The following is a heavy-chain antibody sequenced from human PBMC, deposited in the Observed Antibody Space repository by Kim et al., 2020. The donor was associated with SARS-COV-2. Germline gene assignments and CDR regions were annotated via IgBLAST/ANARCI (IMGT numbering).Heavy chain of an antibody. D-gene: IGHD2-2*01. CDR2: ISYDGSNK. V-gene: IGHV3-30-3*01. J-gene: IGHJ5*02. Sequence: GGSLRLSCAASGFTFSSYAMHWVRQAPGKGLEWVAVISYDGSNKYYADSVKGRFTISRDNSKNTLYLQMNSLRAEDTAVYYCARETQGYCSSTSCYDEHWFDPWGQGTLVTVSS. CDR3: ARETQGYCSSTSCYDEHWFDP. CDR1: GFTFSSYA.